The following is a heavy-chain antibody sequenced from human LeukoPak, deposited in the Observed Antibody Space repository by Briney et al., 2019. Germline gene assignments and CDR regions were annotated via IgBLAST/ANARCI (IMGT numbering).Heavy chain of an antibody. CDR2: IYSSGST. V-gene: IGHV4-4*07. D-gene: IGHD2-15*01. CDR3: ARSPLLGYCSGGSCNWFDP. J-gene: IGHJ5*02. Sequence: SETLSLTCTVSGGSISSYYWSWIRQPAGKGLEWIRRIYSSGSTNYNPSLKSRVTISVDTSKNQFSLKLSSVTAADTAVYYCARSPLLGYCSGGSCNWFDPWGQGTLVTVSS. CDR1: GGSISSYY.